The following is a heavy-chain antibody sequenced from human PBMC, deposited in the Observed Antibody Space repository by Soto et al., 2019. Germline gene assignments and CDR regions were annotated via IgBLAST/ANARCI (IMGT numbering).Heavy chain of an antibody. Sequence: ASVKVSCKASGYTFTSYGISWVRQAPGQGLEWMGWISAYNGNTNYAQKLQGRVTMTTDTSTSTAYMGLRSLRSDDTAVYYCARDVPDIVVVPAAMLFDYWGQGTLVTVSS. CDR1: GYTFTSYG. V-gene: IGHV1-18*01. CDR2: ISAYNGNT. J-gene: IGHJ4*02. CDR3: ARDVPDIVVVPAAMLFDY. D-gene: IGHD2-2*01.